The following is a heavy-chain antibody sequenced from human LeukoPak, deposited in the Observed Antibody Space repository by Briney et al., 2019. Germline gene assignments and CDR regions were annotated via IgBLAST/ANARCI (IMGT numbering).Heavy chain of an antibody. CDR2: INHSGST. J-gene: IGHJ3*02. D-gene: IGHD2-21*02. CDR3: AGYHIVVVTAINGGPDAFDI. V-gene: IGHV4-34*01. CDR1: GGSFSVYY. Sequence: SETLSLTCAVYGGSFSVYYWSWIRQPPGKGLEWIGEINHSGSTNYNPSLKSRVTISVDTSKNQFSLKLSSVTAADTAVYYCAGYHIVVVTAINGGPDAFDIWGQGTMVTVSS.